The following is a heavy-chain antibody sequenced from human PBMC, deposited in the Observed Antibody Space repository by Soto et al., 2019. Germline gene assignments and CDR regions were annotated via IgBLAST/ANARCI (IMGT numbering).Heavy chain of an antibody. Sequence: QVQLVQSGAEVKKPGSSVKVSCKASGGTFSSYAISWVRQAPGQGLEWMGGIIPIFGTANYAQKFQGRVTITADESTSTAYMELSSLRSEEGAVYYCARAAKMATIGGYYFQHWGQGTLVTVSS. J-gene: IGHJ1*01. CDR1: GGTFSSYA. CDR2: IIPIFGTA. V-gene: IGHV1-69*01. CDR3: ARAAKMATIGGYYFQH. D-gene: IGHD5-12*01.